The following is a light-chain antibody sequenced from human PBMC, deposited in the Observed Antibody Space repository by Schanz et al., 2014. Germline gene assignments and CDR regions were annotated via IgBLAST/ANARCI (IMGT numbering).Light chain of an antibody. CDR3: QQRSNWPPGLT. CDR1: QSIDSTY. J-gene: IGKJ4*01. Sequence: EIVLTQSPGTLSLSPGERATLSCTASQSIDSTYLAWYQQKPGQAPRLLIYFGSRRPTGIPDRFNGSGSGTDFTLTVSRLEPEDFAVYYCQQRSNWPPGLTFGGGTKVEIK. CDR2: FGS. V-gene: IGKV3D-20*02.